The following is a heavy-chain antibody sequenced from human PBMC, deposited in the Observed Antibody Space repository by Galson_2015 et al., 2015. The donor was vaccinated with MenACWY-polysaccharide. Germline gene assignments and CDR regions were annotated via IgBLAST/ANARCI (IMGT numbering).Heavy chain of an antibody. CDR3: AREYCSRTSCQTIGH. CDR1: GFTFSRYA. J-gene: IGHJ4*02. V-gene: IGHV3-30-3*01. D-gene: IGHD2-2*01. Sequence: SLRLSCAASGFTFSRYAMHWVRQAPGKGLEWVTIISYDGTNKYYADSVKGRFTISRDNSKNTLYLQMNSLRAEDTAVYYCAREYCSRTSCQTIGHWGQGTLVTVS. CDR2: ISYDGTNK.